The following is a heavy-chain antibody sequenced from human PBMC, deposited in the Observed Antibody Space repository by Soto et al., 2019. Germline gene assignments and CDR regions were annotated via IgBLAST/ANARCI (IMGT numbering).Heavy chain of an antibody. Sequence: PSETLSLTCTVSGGSISSGDYYWSWIRQPPGKGLEWIGYIYYSGSTYYNPSLKSRVTISVDTSKNQFSLKLSSVTAADTAVYYCARSGRASYYYDSSGLYYFDYWGQGTLVTVSS. V-gene: IGHV4-30-4*01. J-gene: IGHJ4*02. CDR1: GGSISSGDYY. D-gene: IGHD3-22*01. CDR2: IYYSGST. CDR3: ARSGRASYYYDSSGLYYFDY.